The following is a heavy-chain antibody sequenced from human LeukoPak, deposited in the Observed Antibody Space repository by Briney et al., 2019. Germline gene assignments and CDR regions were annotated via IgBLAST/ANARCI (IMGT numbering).Heavy chain of an antibody. J-gene: IGHJ4*02. D-gene: IGHD2-21*02. CDR3: ARERIRCRGDCNDD. Sequence: MSGGSLRLSCAASGFTFSNYWMSWVRQAPGKGLEWVSYIGTGNNKHYAESIKGRFTTSRDDAKNALYLHMDSLKAEDTAVYYCARERIRCRGDCNDDWGQGTLVTVSS. CDR1: GFTFSNYW. CDR2: IGTGNNK. V-gene: IGHV3-69-1*02.